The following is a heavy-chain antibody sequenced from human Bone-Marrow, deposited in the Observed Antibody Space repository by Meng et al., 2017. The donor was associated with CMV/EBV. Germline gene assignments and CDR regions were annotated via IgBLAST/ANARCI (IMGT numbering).Heavy chain of an antibody. CDR1: GYPFSDYD. CDR2: ISSSGTTK. D-gene: IGHD2-2*02. J-gene: IGHJ6*02. Sequence: GGSLRLSCIASGYPFSDYDMNWVRQAPGKGLQWVSFISSSGTTKYYTDSVKGRFTMSRDNAHSRLFLQMDSLRVEDTAVYYCARGRDIVVVPAAKPGLYGMDVWGQGTTVTVSS. CDR3: ARGRDIVVVPAAKPGLYGMDV. V-gene: IGHV3-48*03.